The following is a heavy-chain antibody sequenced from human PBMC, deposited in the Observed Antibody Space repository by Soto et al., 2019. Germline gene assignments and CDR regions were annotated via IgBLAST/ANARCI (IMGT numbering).Heavy chain of an antibody. CDR1: GFTFSSYE. D-gene: IGHD3-22*01. CDR3: ARGGADSSGYYYHPLDY. J-gene: IGHJ4*02. CDR2: ISHSGNTI. Sequence: GGSLRLSCAASGFTFSSYEMNWVRQAPGKGLEWVSYISHSGNTIYYADSVKGRFTISRGNAKNSLYLQMNSLRAEDTAVYYCARGGADSSGYYYHPLDYWGQGTLVTVSP. V-gene: IGHV3-48*03.